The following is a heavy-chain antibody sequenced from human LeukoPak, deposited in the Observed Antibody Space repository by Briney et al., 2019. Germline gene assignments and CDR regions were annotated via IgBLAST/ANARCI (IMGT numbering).Heavy chain of an antibody. V-gene: IGHV3-30*02. CDR2: IRYDGTNK. CDR1: GFTFSSYG. J-gene: IGHJ4*02. D-gene: IGHD2-21*01. Sequence: PGGSLRLSCAASGFTFSSYGMHWVRQAPGKGLEWVAFIRYDGTNKYYPDSVKGRFTISRDNSKNTLYLQMSSLRAEDTAVYYCASEVVSQFDYWGQGTLATVSS. CDR3: ASEVVSQFDY.